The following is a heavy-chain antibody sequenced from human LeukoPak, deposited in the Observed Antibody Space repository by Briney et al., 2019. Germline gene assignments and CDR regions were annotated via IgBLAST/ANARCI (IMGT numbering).Heavy chain of an antibody. Sequence: GGTLRLSCAASGFTFSSYSMNWVRQAPGKGLEWVSSISSSSSYIYYADSVKGRFTISRDNAKNPLYLQMNSLRAEDTAVYYCANDLGWIQLNLGRGQGTLVTVSS. CDR3: ANDLGWIQLNLG. D-gene: IGHD5-18*01. J-gene: IGHJ4*02. CDR1: GFTFSSYS. V-gene: IGHV3-21*04. CDR2: ISSSSSYI.